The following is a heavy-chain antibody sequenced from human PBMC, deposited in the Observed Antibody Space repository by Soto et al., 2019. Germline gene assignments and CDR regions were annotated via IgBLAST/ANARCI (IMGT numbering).Heavy chain of an antibody. V-gene: IGHV3-23*01. CDR3: AKDPSYDFWSGYYGGIHGY. CDR1: GFTFSSYA. Sequence: GGSLRLSCAASGFTFSSYAMSWVRQAPGKGLEWVSAISGSGGSTYYADSVKGRFTISRDNSKNTLYLQMNSLRAEDTAVYYCAKDPSYDFWSGYYGGIHGYWGQGTLVTVSS. CDR2: ISGSGGST. J-gene: IGHJ4*02. D-gene: IGHD3-3*01.